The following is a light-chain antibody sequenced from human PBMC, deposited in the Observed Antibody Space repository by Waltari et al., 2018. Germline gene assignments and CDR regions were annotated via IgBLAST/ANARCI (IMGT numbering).Light chain of an antibody. CDR3: QQYGSSRLT. CDR1: VSSGY. J-gene: IGKJ4*01. CDR2: GTF. V-gene: IGKV3-20*01. Sequence: VSSGYLAWYQQKPGQSPRLLVNGTFNRATGIADRVIGNGSRTDFTLTSSKLEPQDFAVYYSQQYGSSRLTFGGGTKVEIK.